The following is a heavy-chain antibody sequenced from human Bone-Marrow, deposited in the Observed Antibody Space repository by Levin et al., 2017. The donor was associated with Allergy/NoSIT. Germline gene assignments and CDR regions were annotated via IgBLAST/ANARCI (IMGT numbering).Heavy chain of an antibody. J-gene: IGHJ4*02. CDR3: AKEPGYYESRGYPD. D-gene: IGHD3-22*01. CDR1: GFTFSTYG. V-gene: IGHV3-23*01. Sequence: GGSLRLSCAASGFTFSTYGMSWVRQAPGKGLEWVSAISGSGDNTYYADSVKGRFTISRDNSKNTLYLQMNSLRAEDTAIYYCAKEPGYYESRGYPDWGQGTLVTVSS. CDR2: ISGSGDNT.